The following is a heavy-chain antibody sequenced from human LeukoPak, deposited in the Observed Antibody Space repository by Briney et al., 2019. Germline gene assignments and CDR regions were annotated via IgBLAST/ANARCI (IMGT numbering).Heavy chain of an antibody. CDR2: IWYDGSNK. CDR3: ARAGIYRLRYFDWLLDYFDY. V-gene: IGHV3-33*08. Sequence: PGGSLRLSCAASGFTFSSYGMHWVRQAPGKGLEWVAVIWYDGSNKYYADSVKGRFTISRDNSKNTLYLQMNSLRAEDTAVYYCARAGIYRLRYFDWLLDYFDYWGQGTLVTVSS. J-gene: IGHJ4*02. CDR1: GFTFSSYG. D-gene: IGHD3-9*01.